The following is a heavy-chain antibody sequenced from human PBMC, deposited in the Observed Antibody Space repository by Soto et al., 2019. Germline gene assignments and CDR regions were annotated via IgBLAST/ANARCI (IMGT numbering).Heavy chain of an antibody. D-gene: IGHD3-22*01. Sequence: SETLSLTCTVSGGSISSYYWSWIRQPPGKGLELIGYIYYSGSTNYNPSLKSRATISVDTSKNTLYLQMNSLRVEDTAVYYCARDYSESSVYYWGSLDIWGQGTMVTVSS. CDR3: ARDYSESSVYYWGSLDI. CDR2: IYYSGST. V-gene: IGHV4-59*12. J-gene: IGHJ3*02. CDR1: GGSISSYY.